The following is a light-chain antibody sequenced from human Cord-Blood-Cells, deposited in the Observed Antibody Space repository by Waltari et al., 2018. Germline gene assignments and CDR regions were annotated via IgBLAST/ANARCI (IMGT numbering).Light chain of an antibody. Sequence: AIQMTQAPSSLSASVGARVTITCRASQGIRNDLGWYQQKPGKAPKLLIYAASSLQSGVPSRFSGSGSGTDFTLTISSLQPEDFATYYCLQDYNYPWTFGQGTKVEIK. V-gene: IGKV1-6*01. CDR1: QGIRND. CDR3: LQDYNYPWT. J-gene: IGKJ1*01. CDR2: AAS.